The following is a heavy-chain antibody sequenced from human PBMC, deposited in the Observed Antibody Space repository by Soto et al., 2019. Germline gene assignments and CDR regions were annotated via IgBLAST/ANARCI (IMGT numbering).Heavy chain of an antibody. CDR2: IYYSGST. CDR3: ARGVWQQLDLGY. Sequence: QVQLQESGPGLVKPSEPLSLTCTVSGGSVSSGSYYWSWIRQPPGKGLEWIGYIYYSGSTNYNPSLKSRVTISVDTSKNQFSLKLSSVTAADTAVYYCARGVWQQLDLGYWGQGTLVTVSS. V-gene: IGHV4-61*01. D-gene: IGHD6-13*01. J-gene: IGHJ4*02. CDR1: GGSVSSGSYY.